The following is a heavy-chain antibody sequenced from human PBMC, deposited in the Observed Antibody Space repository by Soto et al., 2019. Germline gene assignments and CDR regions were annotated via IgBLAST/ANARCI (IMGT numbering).Heavy chain of an antibody. V-gene: IGHV4-31*03. Sequence: QVQLQESGPGLVKPSQTLSLTCTVSGGSISSGGYYWSWIRQHPGKGLEWIGYIYYSGSTYYNPSLKSRVTLSVATSKDQFSLKLSSVTAADTAVYYCAVSRDGYSMDVWGQGTTVTVSS. CDR1: GGSISSGGYY. CDR2: IYYSGST. D-gene: IGHD2-2*01. J-gene: IGHJ6*02. CDR3: AVSRDGYSMDV.